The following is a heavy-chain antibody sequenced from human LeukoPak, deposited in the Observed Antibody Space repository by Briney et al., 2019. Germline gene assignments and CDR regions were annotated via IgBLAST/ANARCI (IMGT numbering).Heavy chain of an antibody. V-gene: IGHV4-34*01. CDR2: INHSGST. D-gene: IGHD2-8*02. CDR3: ARAWWGAKGPDY. J-gene: IGHJ4*02. Sequence: KPSETLSLTCAVYGGSFSGYYWSWIRQPPGKGLEWIGEINHSGSTNYNPSLKSRVTISVDTSKNQFSLKLSSVTAADTAVYYCARAWWGAKGPDYWGQGTLVTVFS. CDR1: GGSFSGYY.